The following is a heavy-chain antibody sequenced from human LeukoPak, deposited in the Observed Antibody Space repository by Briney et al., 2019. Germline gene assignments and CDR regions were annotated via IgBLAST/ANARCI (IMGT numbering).Heavy chain of an antibody. D-gene: IGHD3-3*01. CDR3: ARRKTLFWYFDY. J-gene: IGHJ4*02. CDR1: GYSISSGYS. CDR2: IYSSGST. V-gene: IGHV4-38-2*01. Sequence: PSETLSLTCAVSGYSISSGYSWDWIRQSLGKGLEWIGNIYSSGSTYYNPSLKSRVTISVDTSKNQFSLSLNSVTAADTAVYYCARRKTLFWYFDYWGQGTLVTVSS.